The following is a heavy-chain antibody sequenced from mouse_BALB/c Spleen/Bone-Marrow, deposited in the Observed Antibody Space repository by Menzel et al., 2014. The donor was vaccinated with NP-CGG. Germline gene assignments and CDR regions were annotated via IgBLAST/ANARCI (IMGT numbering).Heavy chain of an antibody. J-gene: IGHJ4*01. CDR2: IYPGNVNI. V-gene: IGHV1S56*01. CDR1: GYNFTSFY. Sequence: QVQLQQSGPELVKPGASVRISCTASGYNFTSFYLHWVRQRPGQGLGWIGWIYPGNVNIKYNETFKGKATMTADKSSSTAYMHFRSLTSEDSAVYFCSRWGTTLVDAMDYWGQGTTVTVSS. CDR3: SRWGTTLVDAMDY. D-gene: IGHD1-1*01.